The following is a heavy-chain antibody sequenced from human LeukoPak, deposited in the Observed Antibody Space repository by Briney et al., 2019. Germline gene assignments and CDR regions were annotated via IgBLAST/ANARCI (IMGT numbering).Heavy chain of an antibody. D-gene: IGHD5-12*01. Sequence: GGSLRLSCAASGFTFSSYAMSWVRQAPGKGLEWFSAISGSGGSTYYADSVKGWFTISRDNSKNTLYLQMNSLRAEDTAVYYCAKRGGYDYPGWYFDLWGRGTLVTVSS. CDR3: AKRGGYDYPGWYFDL. CDR1: GFTFSSYA. V-gene: IGHV3-23*01. CDR2: ISGSGGST. J-gene: IGHJ2*01.